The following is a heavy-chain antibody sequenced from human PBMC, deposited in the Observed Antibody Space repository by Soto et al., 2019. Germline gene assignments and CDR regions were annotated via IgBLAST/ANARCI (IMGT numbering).Heavy chain of an antibody. D-gene: IGHD2-15*01. CDR2: INPSGGST. V-gene: IGHV1-46*01. CDR1: GYTFTSYF. J-gene: IGHJ4*02. Sequence: ASVKVSCKASGYTFTSYFMHWVRQAPGQGLEWMGIINPSGGSTSYAQKFQGRVTMTRDTSTSTVYMELSSLRSEDTAVYYCARVYCSGGGCYGIDYWGQGTLVTVSS. CDR3: ARVYCSGGGCYGIDY.